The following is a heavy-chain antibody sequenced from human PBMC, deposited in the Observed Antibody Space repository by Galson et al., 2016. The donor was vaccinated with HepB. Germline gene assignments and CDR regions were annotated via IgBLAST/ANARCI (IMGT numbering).Heavy chain of an antibody. J-gene: IGHJ3*02. CDR2: IYPDDSDT. CDR3: ARNGEKYDNIWGNNRYNSYDAFDI. CDR1: GYSFTTYW. Sequence: QSGAEVKKPGDSLKISCKTSGYSFTTYWIGWVRQMPGKGLEWMGIIYPDDSDTRYSPPFQGQVTISVDKSITTAYLQWSSLKASDTAMYYCARNGEKYDNIWGNNRYNSYDAFDIWGQGTMVTVSS. V-gene: IGHV5-51*01. D-gene: IGHD3-16*02.